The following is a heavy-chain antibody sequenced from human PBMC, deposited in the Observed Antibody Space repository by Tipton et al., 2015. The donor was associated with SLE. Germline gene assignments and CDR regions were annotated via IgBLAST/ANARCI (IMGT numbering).Heavy chain of an antibody. CDR1: GGSISSDNYF. J-gene: IGHJ3*02. CDR2: IHYTGSA. D-gene: IGHD3-3*02. CDR3: AREVKIISDSDAFGI. V-gene: IGHV4-31*03. Sequence: TLSLTCTVSGGSISSDNYFWSWIRQHPDKGLEWIGYIHYTGSAYYNPSFRSRFTLSVDTSKNQFSLRLNSVTAADTAVYYCAREVKIISDSDAFGIWGQGTLVTVSS.